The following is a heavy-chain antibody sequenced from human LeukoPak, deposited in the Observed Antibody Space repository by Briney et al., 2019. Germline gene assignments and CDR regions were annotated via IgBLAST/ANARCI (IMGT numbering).Heavy chain of an antibody. J-gene: IGHJ4*01. CDR3: AREHGSGFFDY. Sequence: GGSLRLSCAASGFTFSDYYMSWIRQTPGKGLEWVSYISSSSSYTNYADSVKGRFTISRDNAKNSLYLQMNSLRAEDTAVYYCAREHGSGFFDYWGQEPWSPSPQ. CDR2: ISSSSSYT. V-gene: IGHV3-11*06. D-gene: IGHD3-10*01. CDR1: GFTFSDYY.